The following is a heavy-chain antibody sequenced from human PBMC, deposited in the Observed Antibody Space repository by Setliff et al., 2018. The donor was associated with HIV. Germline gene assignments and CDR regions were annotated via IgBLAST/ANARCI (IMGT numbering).Heavy chain of an antibody. CDR3: ARESLAVGTRWFDP. Sequence: SETLSLTCTVSGDSITSGGFYCNWFRQHPGKGLEWIGWIYYSGRTKYNPSLRSRVSMSIDTSKNQFSLKLESMTAADTAIYYCARESLAVGTRWFDPWGQGTLVTVSS. CDR2: IYYSGRT. CDR1: GDSITSGGFY. J-gene: IGHJ5*02. D-gene: IGHD6-13*01. V-gene: IGHV4-31*03.